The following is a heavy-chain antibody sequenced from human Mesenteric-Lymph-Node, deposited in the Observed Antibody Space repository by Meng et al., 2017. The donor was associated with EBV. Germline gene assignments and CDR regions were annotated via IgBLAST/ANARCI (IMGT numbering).Heavy chain of an antibody. Sequence: GQLQESGLGLVKPSGILSLTCDVARGSISSSNWWSWGRQPPGKGLEWIGESYHSGSTNYNPSLKSRVTISVDKSKTQFSLKLSSVTAADTAVYYCARDLSGSRNRPFDYWGQGTLVTVSS. D-gene: IGHD3-10*01. CDR2: SYHSGST. V-gene: IGHV4-4*02. CDR1: RGSISSSNW. J-gene: IGHJ4*02. CDR3: ARDLSGSRNRPFDY.